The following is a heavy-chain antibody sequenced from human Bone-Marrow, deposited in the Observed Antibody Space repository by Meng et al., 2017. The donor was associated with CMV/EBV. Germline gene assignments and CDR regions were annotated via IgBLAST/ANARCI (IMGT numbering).Heavy chain of an antibody. CDR3: ARDDDTVMYRGRLDP. Sequence: GESLKISCEASGFTFSSHWMHWVRQTPGKGLVWVSRINSDASRTGYADSVKGRFTISRDNAKNTLYLQMNNLRVEDTAVYYCARDDDTVMYRGRLDPWGQGTLVTVSS. CDR2: INSDASRT. D-gene: IGHD3-16*01. CDR1: GFTFSSHW. V-gene: IGHV3-74*01. J-gene: IGHJ5*02.